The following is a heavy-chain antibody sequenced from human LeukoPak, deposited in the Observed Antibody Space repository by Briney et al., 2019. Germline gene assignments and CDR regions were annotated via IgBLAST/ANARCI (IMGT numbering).Heavy chain of an antibody. CDR2: ISNDGSST. Sequence: GGSLRLSRATSGFTFTTFWMHWVRQAPGKGLVWVSRISNDGSSTNYADSVKGRFTISRDNAKNTVYLQMNSLRAEDTAVYYCAKGPRRYAGYYYYYMDVWGKGTTVTISS. J-gene: IGHJ6*03. CDR1: GFTFTTFW. CDR3: AKGPRRYAGYYYYYMDV. V-gene: IGHV3-74*01. D-gene: IGHD5-18*01.